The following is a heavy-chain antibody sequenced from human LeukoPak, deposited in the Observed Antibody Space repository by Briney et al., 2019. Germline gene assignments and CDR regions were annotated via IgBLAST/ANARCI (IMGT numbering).Heavy chain of an antibody. CDR1: GFTLSDYY. V-gene: IGHV3-11*01. CDR3: ARDKSNKGHDC. CDR2: VSNGGSSSI. Sequence: GGSLRLSCAASGFTLSDYYMTWIRQAPGKGLEWVSYVSNGGSSSILYADSVKGRFTVFRDYAKNALYLQMNSLRADDTGVYYCARDKSNKGHDCWGQGTLVTVSS. J-gene: IGHJ4*02.